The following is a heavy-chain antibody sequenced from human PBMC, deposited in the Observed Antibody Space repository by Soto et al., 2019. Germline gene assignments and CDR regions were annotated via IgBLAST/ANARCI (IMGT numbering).Heavy chain of an antibody. CDR3: ARDRESRLGGYYDSSGYS. V-gene: IGHV3-74*01. D-gene: IGHD3-22*01. CDR2: INSDGSST. CDR1: GFTFSSYW. J-gene: IGHJ5*02. Sequence: TGGSLRLSCAASGFTFSSYWMHWVRQAPGKGLVWVSRINSDGSSTSYADSVKGRFTISRDNAKNTLYLQMNSLRAEDTAVYYCARDRESRLGGYYDSSGYSWGQGTLVTVSS.